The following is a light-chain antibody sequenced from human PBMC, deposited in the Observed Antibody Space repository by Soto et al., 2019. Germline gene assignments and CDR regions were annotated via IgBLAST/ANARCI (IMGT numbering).Light chain of an antibody. CDR1: QSISTF. CDR3: QQTHSTPPN. CDR2: AAS. J-gene: IGKJ4*01. Sequence: DIQMTQSPSSLSASVGDRVTITCRASQSISTFLNWYQQKPGKAPNLLIYAASSLQSGVPSRFSGSGSWTEFTLAISSLQPEDFVTYFCQQTHSTPPNFGGGTKVDIK. V-gene: IGKV1-39*01.